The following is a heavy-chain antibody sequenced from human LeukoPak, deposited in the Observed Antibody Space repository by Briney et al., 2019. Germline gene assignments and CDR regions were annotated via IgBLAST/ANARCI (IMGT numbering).Heavy chain of an antibody. CDR3: ARSEMGGYTFDH. CDR2: INYSGST. Sequence: SETLSLTCTVSVGSISSYYWSWIRQPPGKGLEYIGYINYSGSTNYNPSLKSRVTISVDRSKNQFSLKVSSVTAADTAVYYCARSEMGGYTFDHWGQGTLVTVSS. V-gene: IGHV4-59*01. J-gene: IGHJ4*02. D-gene: IGHD5-24*01. CDR1: VGSISSYY.